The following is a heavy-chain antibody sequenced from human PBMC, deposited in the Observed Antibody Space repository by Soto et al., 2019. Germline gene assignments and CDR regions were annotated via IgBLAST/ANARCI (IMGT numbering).Heavy chain of an antibody. D-gene: IGHD3-10*01. CDR2: IDPSDSYT. CDR1: GYRFTSYW. V-gene: IGHV5-10-1*01. CDR3: ARLPGSYYGNYYGMDV. J-gene: IGHJ6*02. Sequence: PGESLKISCKGSGYRFTSYWISCVRQMPGKGLEWMGRIDPSDSYTNYSPSFQGHVTISADKSISTAYLQWSSLKASDTAMYYCARLPGSYYGNYYGMDVWGQGTTVTVS.